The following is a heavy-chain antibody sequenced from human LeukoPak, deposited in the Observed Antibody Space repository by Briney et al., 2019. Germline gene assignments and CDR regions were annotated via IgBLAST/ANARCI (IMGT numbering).Heavy chain of an antibody. CDR2: VYTSGST. D-gene: IGHD2-15*01. CDR1: GGSISSGTYY. J-gene: IGHJ4*02. CDR3: ARSSCPGGSCYDNRGYFGY. V-gene: IGHV4-61*02. Sequence: PSETLSLTCTVSGGSISSGTYYWNWIRQPAGKGLEWIGRVYTSGSTNYNPSLKSRVTISVDTSKNQFSLKLSSVTAADTALYYCARSSCPGGSCYDNRGYFGYWGQGTLVTVSS.